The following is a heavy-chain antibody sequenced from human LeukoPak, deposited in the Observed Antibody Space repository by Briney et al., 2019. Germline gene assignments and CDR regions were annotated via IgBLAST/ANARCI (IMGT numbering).Heavy chain of an antibody. CDR2: INPNSGDT. CDR1: GYTFTGYY. J-gene: IGHJ4*02. V-gene: IGHV1-2*02. Sequence: GASVKVSCKTSGYTFTGYYIHWVRQAPGQGLEWMGWINPNSGDTNYAQRFQGRVTMTRDTSTSTAYMDLSRMTSDDTAVYYCARVRPRIDGSGTSYLRLYYFDYWGQGTLVTVSS. D-gene: IGHD3-10*01. CDR3: ARVRPRIDGSGTSYLRLYYFDY.